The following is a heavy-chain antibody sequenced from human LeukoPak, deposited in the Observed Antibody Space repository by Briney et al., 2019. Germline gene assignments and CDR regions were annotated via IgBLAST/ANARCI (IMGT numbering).Heavy chain of an antibody. CDR2: IYYSGST. CDR3: ARDSDYVFDY. Sequence: SEALSLTCTVSGGSISSGGYYWSWIRQHPGKGLEWIGYIYYSGSTYYNPSLKSRVTISVDTSKNQFSLKLSSVTAADTAVYYCARDSDYVFDYWGQGTLVTVSS. V-gene: IGHV4-31*03. D-gene: IGHD4-17*01. CDR1: GGSISSGGYY. J-gene: IGHJ4*02.